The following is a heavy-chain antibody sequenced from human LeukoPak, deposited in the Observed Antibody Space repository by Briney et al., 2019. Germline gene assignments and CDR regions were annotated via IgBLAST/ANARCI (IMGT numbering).Heavy chain of an antibody. J-gene: IGHJ5*02. D-gene: IGHD3-10*01. CDR3: ARVPLIYYYGSGSSNWFDP. CDR2: IKQDGSEK. V-gene: IGHV3-7*01. Sequence: GGSLRLSCEASGLTFSRDWMGWVRQAPGKGLEWVANIKQDGSEKYYVDSVKGRFTISRDNAKNSLYLQMNSLRAEDTAVYYCARVPLIYYYGSGSSNWFDPWGQGTLVTVSS. CDR1: GLTFSRDW.